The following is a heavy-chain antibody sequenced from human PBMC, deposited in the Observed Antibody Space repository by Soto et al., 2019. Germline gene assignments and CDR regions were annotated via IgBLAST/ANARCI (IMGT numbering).Heavy chain of an antibody. CDR3: SSSSPASDY. Sequence: EVQMLESGGGLVQPGGSLRLSCVASGFTFGRFGMSWVRQAAGKGLEWVSGISNSGSGTYYADSVKGRFTISGDNAKNTLYLQMSSLRGEDTALYYCSSSSPASDYWGQGTLVTVSS. D-gene: IGHD3-10*01. CDR2: ISNSGSGT. J-gene: IGHJ4*02. CDR1: GFTFGRFG. V-gene: IGHV3-23*01.